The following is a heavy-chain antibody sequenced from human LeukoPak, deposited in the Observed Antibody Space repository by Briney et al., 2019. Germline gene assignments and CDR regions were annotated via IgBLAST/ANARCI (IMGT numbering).Heavy chain of an antibody. Sequence: SGTLSLTCAVSGGSISRSNWWSWVRQPPGKGLEWIGEIYHSGSTNYNPSLKSRVTISVDKSKNQFSLKLSSVTAADTAVYYCASEGGYYYGSGSYNWGQGTLVTVSS. CDR3: ASEGGYYYGSGSYN. D-gene: IGHD3-10*01. J-gene: IGHJ4*02. CDR2: IYHSGST. CDR1: GGSISRSNW. V-gene: IGHV4-4*02.